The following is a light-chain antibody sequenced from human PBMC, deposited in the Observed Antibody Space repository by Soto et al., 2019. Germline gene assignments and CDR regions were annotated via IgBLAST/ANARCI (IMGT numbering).Light chain of an antibody. V-gene: IGKV3-11*01. CDR3: QQRSNWPIT. J-gene: IGKJ1*01. Sequence: EIVLTQSPATLSLSPGESATLSCRATRSVSSYLAWYQQKPGQAPRLLIYDASSRPTDIPARFSGSGSGTDFTLTISSLEPEDFAVYYCQQRSNWPITFGQGTKVDIK. CDR2: DAS. CDR1: RSVSSY.